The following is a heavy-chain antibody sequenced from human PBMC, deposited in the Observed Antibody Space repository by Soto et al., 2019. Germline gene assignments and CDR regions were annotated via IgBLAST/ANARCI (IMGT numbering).Heavy chain of an antibody. CDR3: TRDSMGYCDDITCYYFDH. J-gene: IGHJ4*02. Sequence: QVQVVQSGAEMRKPGASVKVSCKSSGYTFTGYYVNWVRQAPGQGLEWMGWINSKTGDTYYAQKFQDRISMTRDTSLSTAYMELNRLRFDDPAVYYCTRDSMGYCDDITCYYFDHWGQGTLVTVSS. CDR2: INSKTGDT. D-gene: IGHD2-2*01. CDR1: GYTFTGYY. V-gene: IGHV1-2*02.